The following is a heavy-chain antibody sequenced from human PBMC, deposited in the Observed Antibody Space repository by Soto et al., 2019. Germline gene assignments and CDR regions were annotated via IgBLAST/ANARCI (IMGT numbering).Heavy chain of an antibody. D-gene: IGHD6-25*01. V-gene: IGHV3-48*01. Sequence: EVQLVESGGGLVQPGGSLRLSCAASGFTFSNYDMNWVRQAPGKGLEWVAYISTSSSTIYYADSVQGRFTISRDNAKNSLYLQMNSLRAADTAVYYFARRGAATCDYWGQGTLVTVSS. CDR2: ISTSSSTI. J-gene: IGHJ4*02. CDR3: ARRGAATCDY. CDR1: GFTFSNYD.